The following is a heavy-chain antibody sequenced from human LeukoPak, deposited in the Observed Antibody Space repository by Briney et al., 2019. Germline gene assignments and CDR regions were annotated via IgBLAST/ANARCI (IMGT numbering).Heavy chain of an antibody. V-gene: IGHV1-69*04. D-gene: IGHD1-14*01. CDR2: IIPIFGIA. CDR3: APYGTTGNWFDP. J-gene: IGHJ5*02. CDR1: RGIFSRYV. Sequence: SVKVSCKASRGIFSRYVISGVRQAPGQGVEGMGRIIPIFGIANYAQKFQGRVTITADKSTSTAYMELSSLRSGDTAVYYCAPYGTTGNWFDPWGQGTLVTVSS.